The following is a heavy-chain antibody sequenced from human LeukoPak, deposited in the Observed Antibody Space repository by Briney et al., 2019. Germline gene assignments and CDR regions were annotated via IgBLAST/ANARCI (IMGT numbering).Heavy chain of an antibody. CDR1: GGSISSSSYY. V-gene: IGHV4-39*07. CDR3: ARGGYYFDY. Sequence: SETLSLTCTVSGGSISSSSYYWGWIRQPPGKGLEWIGSIYYSGSTYYNPSLKSRVTISVDTSKNQFSLKLSSVTAADTAVYYCARGGYYFDYWGQGTLVTASS. D-gene: IGHD3-22*01. J-gene: IGHJ4*02. CDR2: IYYSGST.